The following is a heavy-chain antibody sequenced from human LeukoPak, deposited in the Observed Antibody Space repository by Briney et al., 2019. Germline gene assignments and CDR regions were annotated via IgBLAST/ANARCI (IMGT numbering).Heavy chain of an antibody. J-gene: IGHJ5*02. CDR3: ARDGPYDFWSGDHTLQYNWFDP. Sequence: KPSETLSLTCAVYGGSFSGYYWSWIRQPPGKGLEWIGEINHSGSTNYNPSLKSRVTISVDTSKNQFSLKLSSVTAADTAVYYCARDGPYDFWSGDHTLQYNWFDPWGQGTLVTVSS. CDR2: INHSGST. D-gene: IGHD3-3*01. V-gene: IGHV4-34*01. CDR1: GGSFSGYY.